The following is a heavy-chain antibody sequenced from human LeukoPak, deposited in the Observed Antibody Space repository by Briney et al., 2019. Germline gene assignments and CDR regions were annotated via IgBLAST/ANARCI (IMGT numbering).Heavy chain of an antibody. CDR3: SKGANIGGDYGVFDH. D-gene: IGHD4-17*01. V-gene: IGHV3-23*01. J-gene: IGHJ4*02. CDR1: GFSFSSYG. Sequence: GGSLRLSCAASGFSFSSYGMHWVRQAPGKGLEWVSSTNGGGDYTYYADSVRGRFSISRDNADNTLYLQMSSLRADDTAVYYCSKGANIGGDYGVFDHWGQGTPVTVSS. CDR2: TNGGGDYT.